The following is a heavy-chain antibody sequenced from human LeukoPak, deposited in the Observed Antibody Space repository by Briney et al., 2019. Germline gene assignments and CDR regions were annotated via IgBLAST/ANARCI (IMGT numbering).Heavy chain of an antibody. CDR1: GDSFSSYH. V-gene: IGHV4-59*01. Sequence: SETLSLTCTVSGDSFSSYHWSWLRQPPGKGLEWIGYISSSGSTSYNPSLKSRVTFSVDTSKSHFSLRLTSVTAADTAVYYCAGVGRGDHTWGSYYCDHWGQGTLVSVSS. J-gene: IGHJ4*02. CDR2: ISSSGST. D-gene: IGHD3-16*01. CDR3: AGVGRGDHTWGSYYCDH.